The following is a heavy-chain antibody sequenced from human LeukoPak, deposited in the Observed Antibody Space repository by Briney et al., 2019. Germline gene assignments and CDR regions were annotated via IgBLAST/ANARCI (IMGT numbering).Heavy chain of an antibody. D-gene: IGHD3-9*01. CDR2: IYHSGST. J-gene: IGHJ5*02. V-gene: IGHV4-59*12. CDR1: GGSISSYY. Sequence: PSETLSLTCTVSGGSISSYYWSWIRQPPGKGLEWIGYIYHSGSTYYNPSLKSRVTISVDRSKNQFSLNLSSVTAADTAVYYCARDRYYDILTGSWGQGTQVTVSS. CDR3: ARDRYYDILTGS.